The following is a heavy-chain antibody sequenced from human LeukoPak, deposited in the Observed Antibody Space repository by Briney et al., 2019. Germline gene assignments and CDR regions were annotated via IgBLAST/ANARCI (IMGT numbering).Heavy chain of an antibody. Sequence: GGSLRLSCAASGFTFSSYAMSWVRQAPGKGLEWVSGISDRGGRTYYADSVKGRFTISRDNSKNTLVLQMSSLRAEDTALYYCARHGSYCFDSWGQGTLVTVSS. D-gene: IGHD3-10*01. CDR3: ARHGSYCFDS. V-gene: IGHV3-23*01. J-gene: IGHJ4*02. CDR1: GFTFSSYA. CDR2: ISDRGGRT.